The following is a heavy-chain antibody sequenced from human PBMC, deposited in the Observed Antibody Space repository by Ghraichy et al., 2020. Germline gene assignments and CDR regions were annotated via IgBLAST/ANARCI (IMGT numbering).Heavy chain of an antibody. V-gene: IGHV1-18*01. CDR3: ARLHSNWNAEDDYYYYYGMDV. J-gene: IGHJ6*02. CDR2: ISAYNGNT. CDR1: GYTFTSYG. Sequence: ASVKVSCKASGYTFTSYGISWVRQAPGQGLEWMGWISAYNGNTNYAQKLQGRVTMTTDTSTSTAYMELRSLRSDDTAVYYCARLHSNWNAEDDYYYYYGMDVWGQGTTVTVSS. D-gene: IGHD1-1*01.